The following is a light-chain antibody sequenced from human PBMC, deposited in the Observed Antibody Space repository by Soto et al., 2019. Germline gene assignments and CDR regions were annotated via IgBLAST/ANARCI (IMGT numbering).Light chain of an antibody. J-gene: IGLJ2*01. V-gene: IGLV2-14*03. Sequence: QSVLTQPASVSGSPGQSITISCTGTSGDVGGYNYVSWYQQHPGEAPKLLIYDVSNRPSGVSDRFSGSKSGNTASLTISGLQAEDEADYYCSSYTSSDTLVVFGGGTQLTVL. CDR3: SSYTSSDTLVV. CDR2: DVS. CDR1: SGDVGGYNY.